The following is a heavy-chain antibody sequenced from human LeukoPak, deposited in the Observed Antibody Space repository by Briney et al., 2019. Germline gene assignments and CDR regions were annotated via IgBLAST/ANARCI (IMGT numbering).Heavy chain of an antibody. CDR2: INHSGST. CDR1: GGSFSGYY. D-gene: IGHD1-26*01. CDR3: ARTSGHLDH. J-gene: IGHJ4*02. V-gene: IGHV4-34*01. Sequence: SETLSLTCAVYGGSFSGYYWSWIRQPPGKGLEWIGEINHSGSTNYNPSLKSRVTISVDTSKNQFSLKLSSVTAEDTAVYYCARTSGHLDHWGQGTLVTVSS.